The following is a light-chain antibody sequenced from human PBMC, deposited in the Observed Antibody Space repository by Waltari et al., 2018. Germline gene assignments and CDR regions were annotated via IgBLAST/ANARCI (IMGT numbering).Light chain of an antibody. CDR3: HQYNHWPTFT. CDR1: QSVGNN. V-gene: IGKV3-15*01. Sequence: EIEMTQPPATLSVSPGERVTLSCRASQSVGNNLAWYQQRPGQAPRLLIYGASTRTTDISDRFSGSGSGTDFTLTISALQSEDLAVYYCHQYNHWPTFTFGQGTKLQIE. J-gene: IGKJ2*01. CDR2: GAS.